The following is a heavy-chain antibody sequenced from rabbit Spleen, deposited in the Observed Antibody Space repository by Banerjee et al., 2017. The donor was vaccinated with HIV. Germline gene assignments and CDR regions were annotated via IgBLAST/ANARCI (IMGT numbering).Heavy chain of an antibody. CDR1: GFSFNNNYY. CDR2: IYAGSSGDT. Sequence: QSLEESGGGLVQPEGSLTLTCTASGFSFNNNYYLCWVRQAPGKGLECIACIYAGSSGDTYYASWATGRFTITKTSSTTVTLQMTSLTAADTATYFCARGGGLWGPGTLVTVS. J-gene: IGHJ6*01. CDR3: ARGGGL. V-gene: IGHV1S40*01.